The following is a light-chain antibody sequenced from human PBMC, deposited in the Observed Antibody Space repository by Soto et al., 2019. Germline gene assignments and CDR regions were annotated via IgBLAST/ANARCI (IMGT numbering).Light chain of an antibody. J-gene: IGKJ1*01. V-gene: IGKV1-5*01. CDR3: HQYNSFSPWT. CDR1: QSIRGW. CDR2: DAS. Sequence: DIQMTQSPSTLSASVGDRVTITCRASQSIRGWLAWYQQKPGKAPNLLIYDASRLKSGVPSRLSGRGSGTEFTLTITSLQPDNFATYYCHQYNSFSPWTFGQGTKVEVK.